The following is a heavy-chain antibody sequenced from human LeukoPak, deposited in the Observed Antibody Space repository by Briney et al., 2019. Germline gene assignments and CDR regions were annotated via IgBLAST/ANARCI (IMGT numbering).Heavy chain of an antibody. CDR1: GFTFSNYW. CDR3: AREIVGAIKSYFDY. D-gene: IGHD1-26*01. CDR2: IRQDGGLK. J-gene: IGHJ4*02. V-gene: IGHV3-7*01. Sequence: GGSLRLSCTASGFTFSNYWMSWVRQAPRKGLEWVANIRQDGGLKHYVDSVKGRFTISRDNAENSLYLQMNSLRAEDTAVYYCAREIVGAIKSYFDYWGQGTLVTASS.